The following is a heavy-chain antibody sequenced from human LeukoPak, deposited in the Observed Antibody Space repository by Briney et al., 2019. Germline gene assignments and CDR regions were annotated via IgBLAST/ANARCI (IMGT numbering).Heavy chain of an antibody. V-gene: IGHV4-30-2*02. CDR3: AAGGCSSTSCYAFDI. D-gene: IGHD2-2*01. J-gene: IGHJ3*02. CDR2: IYHSGNT. Sequence: SQTLSLTCAVSGGSISSGGYSWSWIRQPPGKGLEWIGYIYHSGNTNYNPSLKSRVTISVDTSKNQFSLKLSSVTAADTAVYYCAAGGCSSTSCYAFDIWGQGTMVTVSS. CDR1: GGSISSGGYS.